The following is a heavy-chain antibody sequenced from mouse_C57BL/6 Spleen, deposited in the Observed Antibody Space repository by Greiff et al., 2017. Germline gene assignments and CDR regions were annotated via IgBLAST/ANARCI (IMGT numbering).Heavy chain of an antibody. CDR2: IYPGSGNT. D-gene: IGHD1-1*01. J-gene: IGHJ2*01. V-gene: IGHV1-76*01. CDR1: GYTFTDYY. Sequence: QVQLKESGAELVRPGASVKLSCKASGYTFTDYYINWVKQRPGQGLEWIARIYPGSGNTYYNEKFKGKATLTAEKSSSTAYMQLSSLTSEDSAVYFCARDYYGSSGANYFDYWGQGTTLTVSS. CDR3: ARDYYGSSGANYFDY.